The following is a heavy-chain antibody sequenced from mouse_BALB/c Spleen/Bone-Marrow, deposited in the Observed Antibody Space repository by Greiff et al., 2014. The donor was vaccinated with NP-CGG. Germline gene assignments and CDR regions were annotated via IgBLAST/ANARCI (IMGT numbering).Heavy chain of an antibody. CDR1: GYTFTSYW. J-gene: IGHJ3*01. Sequence: VQLQQSGAELVKPGASVKMSCKASGYTFTSYWMHWVKQRPGQGLEWIGVIDPSDSCTSYNQKFKGKATLTVDTSSSTAYMQLSSLTSEDSAVYYCTIYYRSFAYWGQGTLVTVSA. D-gene: IGHD2-14*01. CDR2: IDPSDSCT. CDR3: TIYYRSFAY. V-gene: IGHV1S127*01.